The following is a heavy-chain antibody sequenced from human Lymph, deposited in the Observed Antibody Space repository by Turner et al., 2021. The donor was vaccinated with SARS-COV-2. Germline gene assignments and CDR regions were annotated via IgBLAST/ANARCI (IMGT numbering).Heavy chain of an antibody. D-gene: IGHD2-21*02. CDR1: GFTFSSYS. CDR2: ITFTSSYI. J-gene: IGHJ4*02. CDR3: ARGPPDFPYYFDY. V-gene: IGHV3-21*01. Sequence: EVQLVESGGGLLKPGGSLRLSRAASGFTFSSYSMNWVRQAPGKGLEWVSSITFTSSYIYYADSVKGRFTISRDNAKNSLYLQMNSLRAEDTAVYYCARGPPDFPYYFDYWGQGTLVTVSS.